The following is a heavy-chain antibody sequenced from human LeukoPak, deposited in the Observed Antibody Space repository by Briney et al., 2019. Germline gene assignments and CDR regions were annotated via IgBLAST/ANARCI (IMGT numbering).Heavy chain of an antibody. CDR2: IYHSGST. CDR1: GGSISRSNW. D-gene: IGHD3-22*01. CDR3: ARSNYYDSSDYYFDY. Sequence: PSGTLSLTCAVSGGSISRSNWWSWVRQPPGKGLEWIGEIYHSGSTNYNPSLKSRVTISVDKSKNQFSLKLSSVTAADTAVYYCARSNYYDSSDYYFDYWGQGTLVTVSS. V-gene: IGHV4-4*02. J-gene: IGHJ4*02.